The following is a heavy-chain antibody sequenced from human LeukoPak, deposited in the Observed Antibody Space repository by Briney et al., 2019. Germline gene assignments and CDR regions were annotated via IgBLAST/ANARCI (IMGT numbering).Heavy chain of an antibody. V-gene: IGHV3-23*01. CDR1: GFTFSSYA. CDR3: AKDGAYGSGRIYYYYGMDV. Sequence: GGSLRLSCAASGFTFSSYAMSWVRQAPGKGLEWVSAISGGSTYYADSVKGRFTISRDNSKNTLYLQMNSLRAEDTAVYYCAKDGAYGSGRIYYYYGMDVWGQGTTVTVSS. D-gene: IGHD3-10*01. CDR2: ISGGST. J-gene: IGHJ6*02.